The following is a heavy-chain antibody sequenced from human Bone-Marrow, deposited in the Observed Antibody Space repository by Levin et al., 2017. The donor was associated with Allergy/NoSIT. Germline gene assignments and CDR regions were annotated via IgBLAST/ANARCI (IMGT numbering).Heavy chain of an antibody. CDR1: GFIVSTYD. CDR2: IGTASDS. V-gene: IGHV3-13*01. J-gene: IGHJ6*02. D-gene: IGHD6-6*01. Sequence: SCEASGFIVSTYDIHWVRQVVGKGLEWVAEIGTASDSYYSDSVKGRFTISRENSKNSVYLQMNSLRDGDTAVYFCARDSSRNGMDVWGQGTTVTVSS. CDR3: ARDSSRNGMDV.